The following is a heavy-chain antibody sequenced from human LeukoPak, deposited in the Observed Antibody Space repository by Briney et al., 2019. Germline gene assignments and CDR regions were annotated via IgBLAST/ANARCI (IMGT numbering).Heavy chain of an antibody. J-gene: IGHJ5*02. CDR1: GFTFTSSA. V-gene: IGHV1-58*01. CDR3: ARDPVWAPQYNWFDP. Sequence: GASVKVSCKASGFTFTSSAVQWVRQARGQRLEWIGWIVVGSGNTNYAQKFQERVTITRDMSTSTAYMELSSLRSEDTAVYYCARDPVWAPQYNWFDPWGQGTLVTVSS. D-gene: IGHD2-8*01. CDR2: IVVGSGNT.